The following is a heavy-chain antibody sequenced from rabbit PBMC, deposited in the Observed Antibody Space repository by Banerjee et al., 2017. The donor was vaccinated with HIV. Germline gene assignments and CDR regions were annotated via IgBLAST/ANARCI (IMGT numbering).Heavy chain of an antibody. D-gene: IGHD8-1*01. V-gene: IGHV1S45*01. CDR2: INTSSGNT. Sequence: QQQLEESGGDLVKPEGSLTLTCTASGFSFRNKYVMCWVRQAPGKGLEWIACINTSSGNTVYANWAKGRFTISKTSSTTVTLQMTSLTAADTATYFCARAGNSYPDWLDLWGQGTLVTVS. CDR1: GFSFRNKYV. J-gene: IGHJ5*01. CDR3: ARAGNSYPDWLDL.